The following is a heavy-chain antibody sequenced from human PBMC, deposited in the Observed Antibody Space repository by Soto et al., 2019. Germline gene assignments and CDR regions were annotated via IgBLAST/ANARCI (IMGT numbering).Heavy chain of an antibody. J-gene: IGHJ4*02. D-gene: IGHD1-26*01. V-gene: IGHV4-30-2*01. CDR1: GVSISSGGYS. CDR2: IYHSGST. Sequence: SETLSLTCAVSGVSISSGGYSWRWIRQPPGKGLEWIGYIYHSGSTYYNPSLKSRVTISVDTSKNQFSLKLNSVTAADTAVYYCARGGGSPDYWGQGTLVTVSS. CDR3: ARGGGSPDY.